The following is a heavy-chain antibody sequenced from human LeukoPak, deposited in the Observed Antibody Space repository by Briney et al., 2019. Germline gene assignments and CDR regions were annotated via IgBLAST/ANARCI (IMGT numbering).Heavy chain of an antibody. D-gene: IGHD2-21*02. CDR3: ARVGGAYCGGDCSPYYYYGMDV. Sequence: PEGSLRLSCAASGFTFSSYWMSWVRQAPGKGLEWVANIKQDGSEKYYVDSVKGRFTISRDNAKNSLYLQMNSLRAEDTAVYYCARVGGAYCGGDCSPYYYYGMDVWGQGTTVTVSS. V-gene: IGHV3-7*04. CDR1: GFTFSSYW. J-gene: IGHJ6*02. CDR2: IKQDGSEK.